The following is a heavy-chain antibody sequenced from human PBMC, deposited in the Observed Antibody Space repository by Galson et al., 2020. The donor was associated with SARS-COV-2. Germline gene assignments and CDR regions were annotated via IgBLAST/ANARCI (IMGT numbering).Heavy chain of an antibody. V-gene: IGHV4-30-4*01. D-gene: IGHD3-16*01. CDR3: ARVAGIYDFLWANFFYRGYFDY. CDR1: GGFISSADYY. CDR2: IYYSGNT. J-gene: IGHJ4*02. Sequence: SETLSLTCAVSGGFISSADYYWSWIRQTPGKGLEWIGYIYYSGNTNYNPSLKSRLTLSVDTSKNQFSLNLSSVTAADTAVYYCARVAGIYDFLWANFFYRGYFDYWGQGTLVTVSS.